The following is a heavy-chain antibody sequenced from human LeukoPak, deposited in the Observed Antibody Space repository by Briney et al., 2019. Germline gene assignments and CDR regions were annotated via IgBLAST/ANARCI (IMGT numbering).Heavy chain of an antibody. J-gene: IGHJ4*02. CDR2: INHSGST. Sequence: SETLSLTCAVYGGSFSGYYWSWIRQPPGKGLEWIGEINHSGSTNYNPSLKSRVTISVDTSKNQFSLKLSSVTAADTAVYYCARALKTWELLWFDYWGQGTLVTVSS. CDR3: ARALKTWELLWFDY. D-gene: IGHD1-26*01. V-gene: IGHV4-34*01. CDR1: GGSFSGYY.